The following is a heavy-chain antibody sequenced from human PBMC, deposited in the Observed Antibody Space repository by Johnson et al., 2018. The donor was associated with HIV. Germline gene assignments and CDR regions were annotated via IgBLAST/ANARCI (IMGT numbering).Heavy chain of an antibody. CDR3: ARAGKWSGDAFDI. V-gene: IGHV3-13*01. D-gene: IGHD3-10*01. J-gene: IGHJ3*02. Sequence: VQLVESGGGVVRPGRSLRLSCAACEFTFSRFAMHWVRQAPGKGLEWVAVIFSGGDTYYAGSVKGRFIISRENAKKSLYLQMNSLRAGDTAVYYCARAGKWSGDAFDIWGQGTTVTVSS. CDR1: EFTFSRFA. CDR2: IFSGGDT.